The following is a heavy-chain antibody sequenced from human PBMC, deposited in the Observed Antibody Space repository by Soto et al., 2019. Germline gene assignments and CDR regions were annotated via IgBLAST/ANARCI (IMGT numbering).Heavy chain of an antibody. V-gene: IGHV3-7*01. Sequence: EVQLVESGGGLVQPVGSLRLSCAASGFTFSNYWMSWVRQAPGKGLEWVANIKEDGSEKYYVDSVKGRFTISRDNAKNSLYLQMNSLRAEDTAVYHCAREGEGGWFDPWGQGTLVTVSS. CDR2: IKEDGSEK. CDR1: GFTFSNYW. J-gene: IGHJ5*02. CDR3: AREGEGGWFDP. D-gene: IGHD3-16*01.